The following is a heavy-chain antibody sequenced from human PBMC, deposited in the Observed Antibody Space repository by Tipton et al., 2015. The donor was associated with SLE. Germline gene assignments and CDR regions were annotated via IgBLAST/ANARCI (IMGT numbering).Heavy chain of an antibody. D-gene: IGHD1-26*01. Sequence: SLRLSCAASGFTFSSYAMHWVRQAPGKGLEWVAVTWYDGSNKYYADSVKGRFTISRDNSKSTLYLQMNSLRAEDTAVYYCAKDGEWEIGGMDVWGQGTTVTVSS. CDR3: AKDGEWEIGGMDV. J-gene: IGHJ6*02. CDR1: GFTFSSYA. V-gene: IGHV3-30*04. CDR2: TWYDGSNK.